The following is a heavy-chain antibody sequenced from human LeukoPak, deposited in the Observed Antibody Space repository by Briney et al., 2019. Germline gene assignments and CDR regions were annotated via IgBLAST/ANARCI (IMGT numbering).Heavy chain of an antibody. CDR3: ARDASAAAGFYYYHYMDV. J-gene: IGHJ6*03. Sequence: SQTLSLTCTVSGGSISSGSYYWSWIRQPAGKGLEWIGRIYTTGSTNYNPSLKSRVTISVDTSKNQFSLKLSSVTAADTAVYYCARDASAAAGFYYYHYMDVWGKGTTVTVSS. CDR2: IYTTGST. V-gene: IGHV4-61*02. CDR1: GGSISSGSYY. D-gene: IGHD6-13*01.